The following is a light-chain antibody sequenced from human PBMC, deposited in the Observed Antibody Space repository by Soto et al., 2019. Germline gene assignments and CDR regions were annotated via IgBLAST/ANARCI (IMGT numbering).Light chain of an antibody. CDR1: QSVSSY. CDR2: DAS. CDR3: KQLSNSIT. J-gene: IGKJ5*01. V-gene: IGKV3-11*01. Sequence: ELGLTQSPATLSLSPGERATLSCRASQSVSSYLAWYQQQPGQAPRLLIYDASNRATGIPARLSGSGSGTAFPITTSILEPEDFAVYYCKQLSNSITFGHGTLLEMK.